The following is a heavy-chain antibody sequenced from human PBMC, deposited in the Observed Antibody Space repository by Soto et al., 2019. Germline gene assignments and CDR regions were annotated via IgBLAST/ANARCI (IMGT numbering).Heavy chain of an antibody. Sequence: SETLFLTCAGYGGSFSGYYWSWIRQSPGKGLEWIGEINHSGSTNYTPSLKSRVTISVDKSQNQFSLRLSSMTAADTAVYYCARGHYFGSGSTDCGNGTQVTV. J-gene: IGHJ4*01. CDR2: INHSGST. D-gene: IGHD3-10*01. V-gene: IGHV4-34*01. CDR3: ARGHYFGSGSTD. CDR1: GGSFSGYY.